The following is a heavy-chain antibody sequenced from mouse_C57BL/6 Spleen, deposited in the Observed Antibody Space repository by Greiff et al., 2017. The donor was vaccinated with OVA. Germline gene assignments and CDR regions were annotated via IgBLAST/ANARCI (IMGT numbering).Heavy chain of an antibody. Sequence: VQLQQPGAELVRPGSSVKLSCKASGYTFTSYWMDWVKQRPGQGLEWIGNIYPSDSETHYNQKFKDKATLTVDKSSSTAYMQLSSLTSEDSAVYYCARENDGSSYEAMDYWGQGTSVTVSS. CDR1: GYTFTSYW. CDR2: IYPSDSET. V-gene: IGHV1-61*01. D-gene: IGHD1-1*01. CDR3: ARENDGSSYEAMDY. J-gene: IGHJ4*01.